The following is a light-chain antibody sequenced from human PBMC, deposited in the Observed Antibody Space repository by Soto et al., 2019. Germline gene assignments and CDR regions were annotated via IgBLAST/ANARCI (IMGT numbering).Light chain of an antibody. J-gene: IGKJ3*01. CDR2: KVS. CDR1: QSLVDSAGNTY. CDR3: MQGTRGPFT. Sequence: DVVMTQSPLSLPVTLGQAASISCRSSQSLVDSAGNTYLSWFQQRPGQSPRRLIYKVSNRDSGVPDRFSVSGSGTDFTLTIIRVEAADVGVYYCMQGTRGPFTFGPGTNVDIK. V-gene: IGKV2-30*01.